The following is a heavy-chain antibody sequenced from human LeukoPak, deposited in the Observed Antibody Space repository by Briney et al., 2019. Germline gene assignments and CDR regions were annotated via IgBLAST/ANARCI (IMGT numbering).Heavy chain of an antibody. Sequence: ASVKVSCKVSGYTLTELSMHWVRQAPGQGLEWMGGFDPEDGETIYAQKFQGRVTMTEDTSTDTAYMELSSLRSEDTAVYYCETRGRPGSGSYPIYFDYWGQGTLVTVSS. D-gene: IGHD3-10*01. CDR2: FDPEDGET. V-gene: IGHV1-24*01. CDR3: ETRGRPGSGSYPIYFDY. CDR1: GYTLTELS. J-gene: IGHJ4*02.